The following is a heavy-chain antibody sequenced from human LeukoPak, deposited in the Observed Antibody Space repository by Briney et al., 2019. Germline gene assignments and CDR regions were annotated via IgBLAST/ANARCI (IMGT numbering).Heavy chain of an antibody. CDR3: AKPLTIFGVNDSDLFDY. Sequence: GGSLRLSCAASGFTFTRYGMHWVPQAPGMGRGWVAFIRYDVTNKYYGDSVKGRFTISRDNSKNTLYLEINSLRPDDTAVYYCAKPLTIFGVNDSDLFDYWGQGTLVTVSS. D-gene: IGHD3-3*01. J-gene: IGHJ4*02. CDR1: GFTFTRYG. CDR2: IRYDVTNK. V-gene: IGHV3-30*02.